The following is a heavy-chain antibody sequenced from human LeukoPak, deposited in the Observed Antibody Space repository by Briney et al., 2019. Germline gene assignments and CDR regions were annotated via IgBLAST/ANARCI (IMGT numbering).Heavy chain of an antibody. CDR1: GYTFTSYD. CDR3: ARAITNPNIAVAGTSKKVNWFDP. D-gene: IGHD6-19*01. Sequence: GASVKVSCKASGYTFTSYDINWVRQATGQGLEWMRWMNPNSGNTGYAQKFQGRVTMTRNTSISTAYMELSSLRSEDTAVYYCARAITNPNIAVAGTSKKVNWFDPWGQGTLVTVSS. CDR2: MNPNSGNT. V-gene: IGHV1-8*01. J-gene: IGHJ5*02.